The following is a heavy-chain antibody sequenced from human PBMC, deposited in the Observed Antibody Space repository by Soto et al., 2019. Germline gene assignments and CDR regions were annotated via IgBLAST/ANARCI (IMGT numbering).Heavy chain of an antibody. CDR1: GFTFSSYG. CDR2: ISYDGSNK. V-gene: IGHV3-30*18. Sequence: QVQLVESGGGVVQPGRSLRLSCAASGFTFSSYGMHWVRQAPGKGLEWVAVISYDGSNKYYADSVKGRFTISRDNSKNTLYLRMNSLRAEDTAVYYCAKAMTKYYYYGMDVWGQGTTVTVSS. J-gene: IGHJ6*02. CDR3: AKAMTKYYYYGMDV.